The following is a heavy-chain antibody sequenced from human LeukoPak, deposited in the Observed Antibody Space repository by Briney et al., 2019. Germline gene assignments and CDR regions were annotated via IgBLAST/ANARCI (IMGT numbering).Heavy chain of an antibody. J-gene: IGHJ4*02. CDR1: GVSISSSTYS. D-gene: IGHD2-8*01. CDR2: IYYSGST. CDR3: ARHNVLRYPDDY. Sequence: PSETLSLTCTVSGVSISSSTYSRGWIRQPPGKGLEWIGSIYYSGSTYYNPSLKSLTTISVDTTKNQFSLKLSSVTAADTAVYYCARHNVLRYPDDYWGQGTLVTVSS. V-gene: IGHV4-39*01.